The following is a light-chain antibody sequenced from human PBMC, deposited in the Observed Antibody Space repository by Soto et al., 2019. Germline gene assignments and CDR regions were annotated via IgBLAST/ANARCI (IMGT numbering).Light chain of an antibody. CDR1: QSLTSSY. CDR2: GAA. CDR3: QQYAGSVFT. Sequence: ESVLTQSPGTLSLSPGERATLSCRASQSLTSSYIAWYQQKPGQTPRLLISGAANRATGIPDRFSGSGSGTDFTLTISRVEPEDFAVYYCQQYAGSVFTFGPGTKVDIK. J-gene: IGKJ3*01. V-gene: IGKV3-20*01.